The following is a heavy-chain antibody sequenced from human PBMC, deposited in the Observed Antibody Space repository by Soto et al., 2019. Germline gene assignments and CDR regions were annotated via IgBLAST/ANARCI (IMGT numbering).Heavy chain of an antibody. CDR3: ARGGGSGSFEDYYYGMDV. V-gene: IGHV3-33*01. D-gene: IGHD3-10*01. CDR1: GFTFSRYG. Sequence: GGSLRLSCAASGFTFSRYGMHWVRQAPGKGLEWVAVIWYDGSNKYYADSVKGRFTISRDNSKNTLYLQMNSRRVEDTAVYYCARGGGSGSFEDYYYGMDVWGQGTTVTVSS. J-gene: IGHJ6*02. CDR2: IWYDGSNK.